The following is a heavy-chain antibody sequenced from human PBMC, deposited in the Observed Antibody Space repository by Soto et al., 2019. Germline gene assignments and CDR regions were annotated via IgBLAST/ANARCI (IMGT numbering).Heavy chain of an antibody. J-gene: IGHJ4*02. V-gene: IGHV3-7*03. Sequence: GSLRLSCAASGFTFSSYWMSWVRQAPGKGLEWVANIKQDGSEKYYVDSVKGRFTISRDNSKNTLYLQMNSLGAEDTAVYYCARRGSGSYYLYWGQGTLVTSPQ. CDR1: GFTFSSYW. D-gene: IGHD1-26*01. CDR3: ARRGSGSYYLY. CDR2: IKQDGSEK.